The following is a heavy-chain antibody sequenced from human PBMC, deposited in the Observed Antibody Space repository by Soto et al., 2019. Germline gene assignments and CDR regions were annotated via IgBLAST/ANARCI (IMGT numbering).Heavy chain of an antibody. V-gene: IGHV1-18*01. CDR2: ISAYNGNT. CDR1: GYTFTSYG. Sequence: ASVKVSCKASGYTFTSYGISWVRQAPGQGLEWMGWISAYNGNTNYAQKLQGRVTMTTDTSTSTAYMELRSLRSDDTAVYYCARDPDVVVVAATQTSSWFDPWGQGTLVTVSS. D-gene: IGHD2-15*01. J-gene: IGHJ5*02. CDR3: ARDPDVVVVAATQTSSWFDP.